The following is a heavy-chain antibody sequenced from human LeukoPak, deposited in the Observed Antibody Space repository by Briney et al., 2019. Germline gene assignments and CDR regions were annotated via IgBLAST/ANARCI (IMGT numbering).Heavy chain of an antibody. V-gene: IGHV4-61*01. D-gene: IGHD3-22*01. J-gene: IGHJ4*02. Sequence: NASETLSLTCTVSGGSVSSGSYYWSWIRQPPGKGLEWIGYIYYSGSTNYNPSLKSRVTISVDTSKNQFSLKLSSVTAADTAVYYCARENMVVVGSFDYWGQGTLVTVSS. CDR1: GGSVSSGSYY. CDR2: IYYSGST. CDR3: ARENMVVVGSFDY.